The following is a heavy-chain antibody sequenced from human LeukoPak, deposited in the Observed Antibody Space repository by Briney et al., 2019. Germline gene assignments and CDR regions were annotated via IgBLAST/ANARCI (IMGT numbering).Heavy chain of an antibody. CDR1: GFTFTTYW. J-gene: IGHJ3*02. V-gene: IGHV3-7*01. CDR2: IKQDGSEK. CDR3: ARSDGYGLVGI. D-gene: IGHD3-10*01. Sequence: GGSLRLSCAASGFTFTTYWMTWVRQAPGKGLEWVANIKQDGSEKYYVDSVKGRFTISRDNAKNSLSLQMNSLRAEDTAVYFCARSDGYGLVGIWGQGTMVTVSS.